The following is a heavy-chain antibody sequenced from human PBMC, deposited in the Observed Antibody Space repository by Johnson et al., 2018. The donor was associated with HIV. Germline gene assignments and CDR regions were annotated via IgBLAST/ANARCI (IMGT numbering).Heavy chain of an antibody. CDR1: GFNFNHAW. J-gene: IGHJ3*02. V-gene: IGHV3-30*18. CDR3: AKDGMGGNYCYAFDI. D-gene: IGHD1-26*01. Sequence: QEQLVESGGGLVKPGKSLRLSCEASGFNFNHAWMSWVRQAPGKGLEWVAVISYDGRNKDYAESVRGRFTVSRDNSKNTLYLQMNSLRAEDTAVYYFAKDGMGGNYCYAFDIWGQGTMVTVSS. CDR2: ISYDGRNK.